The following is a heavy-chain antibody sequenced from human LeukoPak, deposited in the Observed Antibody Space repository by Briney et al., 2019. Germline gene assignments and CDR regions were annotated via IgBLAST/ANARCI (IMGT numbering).Heavy chain of an antibody. J-gene: IGHJ4*02. CDR1: GGSISSYY. CDR2: IYYSGIT. V-gene: IGHV4-59*01. CDR3: ARYCSGDSCSFDY. D-gene: IGHD2-15*01. Sequence: SETLPLTCTVSGGSISSYYWSWIWQPPGKGLEWIGYIYYSGITNYNPSLKSRTTISVDTSKNQFSLKLNSVTAADTAVYYCARYCSGDSCSFDYWGQGTLVTVSS.